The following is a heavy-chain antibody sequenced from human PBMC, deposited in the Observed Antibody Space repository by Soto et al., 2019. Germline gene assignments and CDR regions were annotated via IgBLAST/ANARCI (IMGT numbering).Heavy chain of an antibody. J-gene: IGHJ6*02. CDR3: ARDSAASVLGTSAYYYYGMDV. D-gene: IGHD6-25*01. V-gene: IGHV1-3*01. CDR2: INGGNENT. Sequence: VASVKVSCKASGYTFTSYVMHWVRQAPGQRPEWMGWINGGNENTKYSEKFQGRVTITRDTSASTVYMELSSLRSEDTAVYYCARDSAASVLGTSAYYYYGMDVWG. CDR1: GYTFTSYV.